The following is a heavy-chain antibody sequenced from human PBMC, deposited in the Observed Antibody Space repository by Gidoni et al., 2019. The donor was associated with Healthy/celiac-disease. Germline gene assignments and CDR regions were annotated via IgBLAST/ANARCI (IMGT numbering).Heavy chain of an antibody. V-gene: IGHV1-46*01. CDR2: INPSGGST. J-gene: IGHJ6*02. D-gene: IGHD5-18*01. Sequence: QVQLVQSGAEVKKPGASVKVSCKASGYTFTSYYMHWVRQAPGQGLEWMGIINPSGGSTSYAQKFQGRVTMTRDTSTSTVYMELSSLRSEDTAVYYCARDCVTAMAQHYYYYGMDVWGQGTTVTVSS. CDR3: ARDCVTAMAQHYYYYGMDV. CDR1: GYTFTSYY.